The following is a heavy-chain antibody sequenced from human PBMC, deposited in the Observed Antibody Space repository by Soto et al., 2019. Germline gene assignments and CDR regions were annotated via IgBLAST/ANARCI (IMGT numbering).Heavy chain of an antibody. Sequence: PSQTLSLTCAISGDSVSSNSAAWNWLRQSPSRGLEWLGRTYYRSKWFNDYAVSVKGRITFNPDTSKNQFSLQLNSVTPEDTAVYYCARDLGQLVGDCWGQGTLVTVSS. CDR2: TYYRSKWFN. CDR1: GDSVSSNSAA. J-gene: IGHJ4*02. D-gene: IGHD6-6*01. V-gene: IGHV6-1*01. CDR3: ARDLGQLVGDC.